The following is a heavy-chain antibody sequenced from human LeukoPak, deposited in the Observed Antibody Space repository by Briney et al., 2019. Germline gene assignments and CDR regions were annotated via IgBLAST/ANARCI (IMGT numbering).Heavy chain of an antibody. CDR1: GFTFSRTS. D-gene: IGHD3-10*01. J-gene: IGHJ6*02. V-gene: IGHV3-30-3*01. CDR2: ISFDGGTK. CDR3: ARGLTAIRGIEYSYYGMDV. Sequence: PGRSLRLSCAASGFTFSRTSMHWVRQSPGKGLEWVAVISFDGGTKYYADSVKGRLTVSRDNSKKALYLQMNSLRTEDTAVYFCARGLTAIRGIEYSYYGMDVWGQGTTVTVSS.